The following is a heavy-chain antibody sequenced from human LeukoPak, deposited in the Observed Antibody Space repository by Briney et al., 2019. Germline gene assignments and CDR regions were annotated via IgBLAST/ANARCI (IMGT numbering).Heavy chain of an antibody. CDR2: IIPIFGTA. Sequence: GASVKVSCKASGGTFSSYAISWVRQAPGQGLEWMGGIIPIFGTANYAQKFQGRVTITTDESTSTAYMELSSLRSEDTAVYYCARASRRALDCGGDCYLNYWGQGTLVTVSS. CDR3: ARASRRALDCGGDCYLNY. V-gene: IGHV1-69*05. J-gene: IGHJ4*02. D-gene: IGHD2-21*02. CDR1: GGTFSSYA.